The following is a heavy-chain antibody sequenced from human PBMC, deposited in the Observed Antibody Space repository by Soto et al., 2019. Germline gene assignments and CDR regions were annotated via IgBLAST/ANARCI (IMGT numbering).Heavy chain of an antibody. CDR2: TNTKSGVT. D-gene: IGHD3-3*01. CDR1: GYRFTDYF. CDR3: ASVLVRLQLGSSGY. V-gene: IGHV1-2*02. Sequence: QVQLVQSGAEVKKPGASVKVSCRASGYRFTDYFMRWVRQVPGQGLEWMGWTNTKSGVTKYPAKLEGRVTMAWVTSSSTAYMELPRLRSNETAVHSCASVLVRLQLGSSGYWGQGTLVSGSS. J-gene: IGHJ4*02.